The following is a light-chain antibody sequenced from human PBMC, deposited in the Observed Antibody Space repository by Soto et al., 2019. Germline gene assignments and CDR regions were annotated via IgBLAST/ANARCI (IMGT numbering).Light chain of an antibody. V-gene: IGKV1-39*01. Sequence: DIQMTQSPSSLSASVGDRVTITCRASQSISSYLNWYQQKPGKAPKLLIYAASSLQSGVPSRFSGSGSGTDFTLTISSLQPEDFATYYCQQSYSTPRVTFGPVTKVDIK. CDR2: AAS. CDR3: QQSYSTPRVT. J-gene: IGKJ3*01. CDR1: QSISSY.